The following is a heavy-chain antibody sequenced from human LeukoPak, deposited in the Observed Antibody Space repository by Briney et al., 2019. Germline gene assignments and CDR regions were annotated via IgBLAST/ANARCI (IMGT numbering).Heavy chain of an antibody. CDR3: AREDSSGYYYCDY. CDR2: ITYDGSNK. Sequence: GRSLRLSCAASGFTFSNYDIHWVRQAPGKGLEWVALITYDGSNKYYADSVKGRFNISRDNSKNTLYLQMNSLRADDTAVYYCAREDSSGYYYCDYWGQGTLVTVSS. CDR1: GFTFSNYD. D-gene: IGHD3-22*01. V-gene: IGHV3-30*01. J-gene: IGHJ4*02.